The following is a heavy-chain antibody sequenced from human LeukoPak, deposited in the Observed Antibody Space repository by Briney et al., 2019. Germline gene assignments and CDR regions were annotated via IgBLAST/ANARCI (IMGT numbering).Heavy chain of an antibody. Sequence: ASVKVSCKASGYTFTGYYMHWVRQAPGQGLEWMGWINPNSGGTNYAQKFQGRVTMTRDTSISTVYMELSRLRSDDTAVYYCARVGQWLVENDWFDPWGQGTLVTVSS. D-gene: IGHD6-19*01. V-gene: IGHV1-2*02. J-gene: IGHJ5*02. CDR1: GYTFTGYY. CDR3: ARVGQWLVENDWFDP. CDR2: INPNSGGT.